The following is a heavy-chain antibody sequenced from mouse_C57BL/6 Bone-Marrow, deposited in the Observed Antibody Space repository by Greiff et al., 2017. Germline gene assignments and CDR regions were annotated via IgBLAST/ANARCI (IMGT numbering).Heavy chain of an antibody. CDR1: GYTFTDYY. CDR2: INPNNGGT. J-gene: IGHJ1*03. CDR3: ARKDYVDV. V-gene: IGHV1-26*01. Sequence: VQLQQSGPELVKPGASVKISCKASGYTFTDYYMNWVKQSHGKSLEWIGDINPNNGGTSYNQKFKGKATLTVDKSSSTAYMELRSLTSEDSAVYYCARKDYVDVWGTGTTVTVSS.